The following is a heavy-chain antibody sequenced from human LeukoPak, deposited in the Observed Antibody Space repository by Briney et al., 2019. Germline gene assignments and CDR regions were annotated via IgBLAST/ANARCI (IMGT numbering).Heavy chain of an antibody. CDR1: GFTFSSYS. CDR3: ARYGSGTSCITNYFDY. D-gene: IGHD3-10*01. Sequence: GGSLRLSCAASGFTFSSYSMNWVRQAPGKGLEWVSYISSDSRTMYYADSVKGRFTISRDNAKNSLYLQMKSLRDEDTAVYYCARYGSGTSCITNYFDYWGQGTLVTVSS. V-gene: IGHV3-48*02. CDR2: ISSDSRTM. J-gene: IGHJ4*02.